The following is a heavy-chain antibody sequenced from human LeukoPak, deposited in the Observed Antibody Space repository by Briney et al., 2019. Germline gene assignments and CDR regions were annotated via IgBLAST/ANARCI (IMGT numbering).Heavy chain of an antibody. CDR3: ARALPHRRLMDTTMNQHWFDP. CDR2: IIPIFGTA. CDR1: GGTFSSYA. J-gene: IGHJ5*02. V-gene: IGHV1-69*05. Sequence: VKVSCKASGGTFSSYAISWVRQAPGQGLEWMGGIIPIFGTANYAQKFQGRVTMTRDMSTSTVYMELSSLTSEDTAVYSCARALPHRRLMDTTMNQHWFDPWGQGTLVTVSS. D-gene: IGHD5-18*01.